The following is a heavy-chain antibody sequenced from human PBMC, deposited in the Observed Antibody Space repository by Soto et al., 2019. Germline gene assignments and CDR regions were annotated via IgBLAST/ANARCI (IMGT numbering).Heavy chain of an antibody. V-gene: IGHV1-8*01. Sequence: QVQLVQSGAEVKKPGASAKVSCKASGYTFTSYDINWVRQATGQGLEWMGWMNPNSGNTGYAQKFQGRVTMTRNTSISTAYMELSSLRSEDTAVYYCARSRDSSGYCNWFDPWGQGTLVTVSS. CDR1: GYTFTSYD. J-gene: IGHJ5*02. D-gene: IGHD3-22*01. CDR2: MNPNSGNT. CDR3: ARSRDSSGYCNWFDP.